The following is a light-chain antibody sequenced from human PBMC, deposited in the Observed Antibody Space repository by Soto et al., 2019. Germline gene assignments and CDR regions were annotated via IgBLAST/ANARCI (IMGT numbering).Light chain of an antibody. Sequence: SVLTKSTGTLSLSPGERATLSCRASQSVRSSYLAWYQQKPGQAPRLLIYGASSRATGIPHRFSGSGSGTDFTLTISRLEPEDVAVYYCQQYGSSPRTFGQGTKVDIK. V-gene: IGKV3-20*01. J-gene: IGKJ1*01. CDR3: QQYGSSPRT. CDR1: QSVRSSY. CDR2: GAS.